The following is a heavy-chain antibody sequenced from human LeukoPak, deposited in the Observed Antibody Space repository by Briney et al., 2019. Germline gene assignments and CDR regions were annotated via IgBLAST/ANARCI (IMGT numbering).Heavy chain of an antibody. J-gene: IGHJ4*02. V-gene: IGHV1-46*01. CDR1: GYTFTRFY. CDR3: ARAPMVRGLTLFDY. D-gene: IGHD3-10*01. Sequence: ASVKVSCKASGYTFTRFYIHWVRQAPGQGLEWMGLINPNSGSTNFAQKFQGRVTMTRDMSTSTVYMELSSLRSEDTAVYYCARAPMVRGLTLFDYWGQGTPVTVSS. CDR2: INPNSGST.